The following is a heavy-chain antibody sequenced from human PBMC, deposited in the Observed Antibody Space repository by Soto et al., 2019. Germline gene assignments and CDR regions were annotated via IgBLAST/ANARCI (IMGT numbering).Heavy chain of an antibody. CDR1: GFTVSSNY. CDR2: IYSGGST. V-gene: IGHV3-53*01. J-gene: IGHJ3*02. CDR3: ARYCSGGRCYPDAFDI. Sequence: PGGSLRLSCAASGFTVSSNYMSWVRQAPGKGLEWVSVIYSGGSTYYADSVKGRFTISRDNSKNTLYLQMNSLRAEDTAVYYCARYCSGGRCYPDAFDIWGQGTMATVSS. D-gene: IGHD2-15*01.